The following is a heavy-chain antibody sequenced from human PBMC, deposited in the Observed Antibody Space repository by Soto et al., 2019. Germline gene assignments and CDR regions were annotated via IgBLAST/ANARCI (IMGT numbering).Heavy chain of an antibody. Sequence: ASVKVSCKASGYTFTSYGMNWVRQAPGRGLEWMGWINPGNGNTKYSQKFQGRVIIERXXXXXXAXMXLXXXXAEXTAVDYCARGGYFDSSNYLAYWGLGTLVAVAS. D-gene: IGHD3-22*01. CDR2: INPGNGNT. J-gene: IGHJ4*01. CDR3: ARGGYFDSSNYLAY. V-gene: IGHV1-3*01. CDR1: GYTFTSYG.